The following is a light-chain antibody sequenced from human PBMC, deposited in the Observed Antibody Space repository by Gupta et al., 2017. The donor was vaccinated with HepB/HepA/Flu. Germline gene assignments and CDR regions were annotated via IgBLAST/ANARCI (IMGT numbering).Light chain of an antibody. CDR1: SCNIGADLD. Sequence: QSVLTQPPSVSGAPGQRVTISCTGSSCNIGADLDVHWYQQVPGAAPKLLIYGDSSRPSGVPDRFSGSKSGTSASLAITGLQAEDEADYYCQSYDSSLSGGVFGTGTKVTVL. V-gene: IGLV1-40*01. CDR3: QSYDSSLSGGV. CDR2: GDS. J-gene: IGLJ1*01.